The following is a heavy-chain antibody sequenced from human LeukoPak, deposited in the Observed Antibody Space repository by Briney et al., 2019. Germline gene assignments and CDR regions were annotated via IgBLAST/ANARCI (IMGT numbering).Heavy chain of an antibody. CDR3: ARLHSSRAEEFDP. CDR1: GGSISGYY. CDR2: IYYTGIT. V-gene: IGHV4-59*01. Sequence: SETLSLTCIVSGGSISGYYWSWIRQSPGKGLEWIGYIYYTGITAYNPSLGSRVTISVDRSNNQFSLRLTSVTAADTAVYYCARLHSSRAEEFDPWGQGTLVTVSS. J-gene: IGHJ5*02.